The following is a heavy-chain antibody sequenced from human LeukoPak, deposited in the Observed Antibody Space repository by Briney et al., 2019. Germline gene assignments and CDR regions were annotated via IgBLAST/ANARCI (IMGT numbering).Heavy chain of an antibody. Sequence: SETLSLTCTVSGGSISSSSYYWGWIRQPPGKGLEWIGTIYYSGSTYYNPSLKSRVTISVDTSKNQFSLKLSSVTAADTAVYYCARQGETGSHDRFYIGYWGQGTLVTVSS. CDR1: GGSISSSSYY. CDR3: ARQGETGSHDRFYIGY. V-gene: IGHV4-39*01. J-gene: IGHJ4*02. D-gene: IGHD1-26*01. CDR2: IYYSGST.